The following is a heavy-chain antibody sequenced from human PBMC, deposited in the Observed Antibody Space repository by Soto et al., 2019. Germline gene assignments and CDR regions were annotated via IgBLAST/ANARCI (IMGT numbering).Heavy chain of an antibody. J-gene: IGHJ4*02. CDR1: GGSISSTGHY. D-gene: IGHD2-21*02. Sequence: QLQLQESGPGLVKPSETLSLTCSVSGGSISSTGHYWGWIRQPPGKGLDWIGNIYYAGSPYYNPSLKSRVTIPVHTSKNLFSLALTSVTAADTAVYYCARLMGVVTVDYWGQGALVTVSS. V-gene: IGHV4-39*02. CDR2: IYYAGSP. CDR3: ARLMGVVTVDY.